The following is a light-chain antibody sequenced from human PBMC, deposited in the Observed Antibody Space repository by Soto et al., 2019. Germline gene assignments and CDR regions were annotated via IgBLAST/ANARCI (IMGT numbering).Light chain of an antibody. V-gene: IGLV7-46*01. J-gene: IGLJ2*01. CDR1: TGAVTSGHY. CDR2: DTS. CDR3: SLSYSGPRGPRVV. Sequence: QSVVTQEPSLTVSPGGTVTLTCASSTGAVTSGHYPYWFQQKPGQAPRTLIYDTSNKHSWTPARFSGSLLGGKGALTLSGAQPEDEAEYFCSLSYSGPRGPRVVFGGGTKLTVL.